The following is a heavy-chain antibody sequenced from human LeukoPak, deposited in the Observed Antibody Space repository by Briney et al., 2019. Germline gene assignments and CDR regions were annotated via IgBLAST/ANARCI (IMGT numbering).Heavy chain of an antibody. CDR2: ISWNSGSI. J-gene: IGHJ3*02. CDR3: AKDMSPMIGTSHAFDI. D-gene: IGHD3-22*01. V-gene: IGHV3-9*01. CDR1: GFTFDDYA. Sequence: PGRSLRLSCAASGFTFDDYAMPWVRQAPGKGLEWVSGISWNSGSIGYADSVKGRFTISRDNAKNSLYLQMNSLRAEDTALYYCAKDMSPMIGTSHAFDIWGQGTMVTVSS.